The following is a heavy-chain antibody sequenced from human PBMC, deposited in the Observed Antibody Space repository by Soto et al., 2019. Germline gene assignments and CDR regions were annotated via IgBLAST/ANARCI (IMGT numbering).Heavy chain of an antibody. J-gene: IGHJ6*02. D-gene: IGHD6-13*01. CDR1: GGTFSSCA. CDR3: ASGTRTRYSNQGPRYYYYYGMDV. V-gene: IGHV1-69*13. Sequence: SVEVSCKASGGTFSSCAISWVRQAHGQGLEWMGGIIPIFGTANYAQKFQGRVTITADESTSTAYMELSSLRSEDTAVYYCASGTRTRYSNQGPRYYYYYGMDVWGQGTTVTVSS. CDR2: IIPIFGTA.